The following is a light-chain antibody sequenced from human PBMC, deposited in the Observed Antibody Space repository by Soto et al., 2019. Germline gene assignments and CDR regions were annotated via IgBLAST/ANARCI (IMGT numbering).Light chain of an antibody. J-gene: IGKJ1*01. V-gene: IGKV2-29*03. CDR2: EVS. Sequence: ILMTQTPLSLSIIPGQTASISCKSSQSLLHSDGKTYFYWYVQKAGQAPQXLIYEVSNRFSGVPERFSGSGSRTDFTLKSSRVEADDVGIYYCMQAIDIPWTFGQGTKVDIK. CDR3: MQAIDIPWT. CDR1: QSLLHSDGKTY.